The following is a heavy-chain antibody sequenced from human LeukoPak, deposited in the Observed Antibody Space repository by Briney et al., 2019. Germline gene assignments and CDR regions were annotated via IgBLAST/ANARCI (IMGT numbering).Heavy chain of an antibody. D-gene: IGHD3-22*01. Sequence: PGGSLRLSCAASGFTFSSYSMNWVRQAPGKGLEWVSSISSSSSYIYYADSVKGRFTISRDNAKNSLYLQMNSLRAEDTAVYYCARGPYDSSGYPLPDAFDIWGQGTMVTVSS. V-gene: IGHV3-21*01. J-gene: IGHJ3*02. CDR1: GFTFSSYS. CDR3: ARGPYDSSGYPLPDAFDI. CDR2: ISSSSSYI.